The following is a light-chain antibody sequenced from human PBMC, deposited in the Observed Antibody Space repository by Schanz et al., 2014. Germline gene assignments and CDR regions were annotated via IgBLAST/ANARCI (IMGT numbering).Light chain of an antibody. CDR1: QSISSW. J-gene: IGKJ1*01. Sequence: DIQMTQSPSTLSAFVGDRVTITCRASQSISSWLAWYQQKPGKAPNLLIYKASNLESGVPSRFSGSGSGTDFTLTISSLQPDDFATYYCQQYNTYWTFGQGTKVEIK. CDR2: KAS. V-gene: IGKV1-5*03. CDR3: QQYNTYWT.